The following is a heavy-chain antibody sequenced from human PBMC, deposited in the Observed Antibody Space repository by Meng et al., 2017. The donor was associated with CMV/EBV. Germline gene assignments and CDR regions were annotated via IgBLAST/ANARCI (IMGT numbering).Heavy chain of an antibody. D-gene: IGHD1-7*01. Sequence: ELQLVESGGSLIQPGGSLRLSWAAAGFTVSNNYMRWFRQAPGKGLEWVSLIYSEGTTDYADSVKGRFTISRDNSKNTLYLQMNSLRAEDTAVYYCARDGNYHGVWGQGTLVTVSS. CDR1: GFTVSNNY. V-gene: IGHV3-53*01. CDR3: ARDGNYHGV. CDR2: IYSEGTT. J-gene: IGHJ4*02.